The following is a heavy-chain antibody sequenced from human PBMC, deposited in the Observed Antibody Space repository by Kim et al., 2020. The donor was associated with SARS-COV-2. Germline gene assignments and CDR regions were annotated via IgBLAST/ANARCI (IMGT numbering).Heavy chain of an antibody. CDR3: ARIRDYYDSSGYFQH. Sequence: QKFQGRVTRTRDTSVSAAYMELSRLRSDDTAVYYCARIRDYYDSSGYFQHWGQGTLVTVSS. J-gene: IGHJ1*01. D-gene: IGHD3-22*01. V-gene: IGHV1-2*02.